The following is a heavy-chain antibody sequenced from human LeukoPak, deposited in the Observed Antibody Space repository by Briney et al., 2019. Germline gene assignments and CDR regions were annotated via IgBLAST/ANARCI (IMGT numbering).Heavy chain of an antibody. V-gene: IGHV1-18*01. J-gene: IGHJ4*02. CDR2: INAYNGDT. Sequence: GASVKVSCKASNYTFTSYGISWVRQAPGQGLEWMAWINAYNGDTNYAQKFQGRVTLTTDTSMSTAYMELRSLRSDDTAVYYCARDGSGVWFDYWGQGTLVTVSS. D-gene: IGHD3-10*01. CDR1: NYTFTSYG. CDR3: ARDGSGVWFDY.